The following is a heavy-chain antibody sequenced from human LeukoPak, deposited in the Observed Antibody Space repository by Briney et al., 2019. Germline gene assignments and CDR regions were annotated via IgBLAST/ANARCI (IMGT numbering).Heavy chain of an antibody. J-gene: IGHJ3*02. Sequence: PSETLSLTCTVSGGSINNYYWNSIRQSAGKGLEWIGRIYSSVSTNYNPSLKSRVTMSLDTSKNQFSLKLNSVTAADTAVYYCARHGVWEEPARISAFDIWGQGTMVTVSS. CDR2: IYSSVST. CDR3: ARHGVWEEPARISAFDI. V-gene: IGHV4-4*07. CDR1: GGSINNYY. D-gene: IGHD1-14*01.